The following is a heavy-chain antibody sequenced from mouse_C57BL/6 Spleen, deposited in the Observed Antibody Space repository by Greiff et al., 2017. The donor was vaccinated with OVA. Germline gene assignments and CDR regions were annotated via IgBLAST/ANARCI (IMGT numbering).Heavy chain of an antibody. CDR1: GFTFNTYA. D-gene: IGHD2-4*01. J-gene: IGHJ4*01. V-gene: IGHV10-3*01. Sequence: EVKLMESGGGLVQPKGSLKLSCAASGFTFNTYAMHWVRQAPGKGLEWVARIRSKSSNYATYYADSVKDRFTISRDDSQSMLYLQMNNLKTEDTAMYYCVRDQGYDYDEGYAMDYWGQGTSVTVSS. CDR2: IRSKSSNYAT. CDR3: VRDQGYDYDEGYAMDY.